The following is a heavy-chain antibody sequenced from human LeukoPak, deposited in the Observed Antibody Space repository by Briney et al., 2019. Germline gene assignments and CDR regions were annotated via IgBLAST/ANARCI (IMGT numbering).Heavy chain of an antibody. CDR1: GYSISSGYY. J-gene: IGHJ5*02. D-gene: IGHD3-10*01. CDR2: IYHNGST. Sequence: SETLSLTCTVSGYSISSGYYWGWIRQPPGKGLEWIGSIYHNGSTYYNPSLKSRVTISVDTSKNQFSLKLSSVTAADTAVYYCARHGRLYGSGSYYIRYWFDPWGQGTLVTVSS. V-gene: IGHV4-38-2*02. CDR3: ARHGRLYGSGSYYIRYWFDP.